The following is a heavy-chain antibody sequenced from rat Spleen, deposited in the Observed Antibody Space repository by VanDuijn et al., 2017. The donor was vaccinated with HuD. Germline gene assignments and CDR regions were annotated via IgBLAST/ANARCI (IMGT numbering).Heavy chain of an antibody. Sequence: EVQLVESGGGLVQPGRSMKLSCEASGFTFSHYYMAWVRQAPTKGLEWVASIITGGGNTYYRDSVKGRFTISRDNAKSTLYLQMDSLRSEDTATYYCAGHGPYNSGSPFDCWGQGVMVTVSS. V-gene: IGHV5-25*01. D-gene: IGHD4-3*01. CDR2: IITGGGNT. CDR3: AGHGPYNSGSPFDC. CDR1: GFTFSHYY. J-gene: IGHJ2*01.